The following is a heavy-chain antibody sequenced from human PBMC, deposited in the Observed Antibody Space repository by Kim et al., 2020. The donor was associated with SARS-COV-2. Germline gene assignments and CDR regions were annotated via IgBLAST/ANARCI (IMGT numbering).Heavy chain of an antibody. J-gene: IGHJ6*02. CDR2: IIPILGIA. CDR3: ASQITMVRGVITNYGMDV. CDR1: GGTFSSYA. D-gene: IGHD3-10*01. Sequence: SVKVSCKASGGTFSSYAISWVRQAPGQGLEWMGRIIPILGIANYAQKFQGRVTITANKSTSTAYMELSSLRTEDTAVYYCASQITMVRGVITNYGMDVWRQGTTVTVSS. V-gene: IGHV1-69*04.